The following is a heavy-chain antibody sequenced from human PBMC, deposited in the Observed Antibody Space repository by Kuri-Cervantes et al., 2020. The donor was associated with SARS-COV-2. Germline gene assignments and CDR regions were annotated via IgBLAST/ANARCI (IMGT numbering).Heavy chain of an antibody. CDR3: VREVTFHYYYYYTDV. Sequence: ETLSLTCAASGFTFSSYCMSWVRQAPGKGLEWVANIKQDGSGKYYVDSVKGRFTISRDNAKNSLYLQMNSLRAEDTAVFYCVREVTFHYYYYYTDVWGKGTTVTVSS. CDR1: GFTFSSYC. J-gene: IGHJ6*03. CDR2: IKQDGSGK. V-gene: IGHV3-7*01. D-gene: IGHD4-23*01.